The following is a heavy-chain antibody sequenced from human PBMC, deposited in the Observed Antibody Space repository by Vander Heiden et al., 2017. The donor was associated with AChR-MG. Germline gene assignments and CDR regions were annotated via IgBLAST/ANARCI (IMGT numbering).Heavy chain of an antibody. D-gene: IGHD6-6*01. J-gene: IGHJ2*01. CDR3: ARDQYSSSSSWYFDL. CDR2: IYHSGST. Sequence: QVQLQESGPGLVKPSETLSLTCAVSGYSISSGYYWGWIRQPPGKGLEWIGSIYHSGSTYYNPSLKSRVTISVDTSKNQFSLKLSSVTAADTAVYYCARDQYSSSSSWYFDLWGRGTLVTVSS. V-gene: IGHV4-38-2*02. CDR1: GYSISSGYY.